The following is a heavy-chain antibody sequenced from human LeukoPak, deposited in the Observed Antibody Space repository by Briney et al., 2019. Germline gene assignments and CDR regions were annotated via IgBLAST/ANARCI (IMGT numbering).Heavy chain of an antibody. Sequence: GGSLRLSCAASGFTFSGYAMSWVCQAPGKGLEWVSVIYRHGGTAYADSVQGRFSISRDNSKNTVDLQMNSLRAEDTAVYYCARDVIYASEIYSYGDSWGQGTLVTVSS. CDR1: GFTFSGYA. CDR2: IYRHGGT. V-gene: IGHV3-66*01. J-gene: IGHJ4*02. CDR3: ARDVIYASEIYSYGDS. D-gene: IGHD3-16*01.